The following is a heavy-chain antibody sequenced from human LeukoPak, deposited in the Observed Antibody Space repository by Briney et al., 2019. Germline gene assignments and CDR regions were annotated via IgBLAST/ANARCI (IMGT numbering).Heavy chain of an antibody. D-gene: IGHD1-1*01. CDR2: IYYSGST. CDR1: SGSISTSNYY. Sequence: PSETLSLTCTVSSGSISTSNYYWGWVRQPPGKALEWIGTIYYSGSTYYNPSLKSRVTISVDTSKNQFSLKLSSVTAADTAVYYCARGGQLERKYYYYMDVWGKGTTVTISS. V-gene: IGHV4-39*07. CDR3: ARGGQLERKYYYYMDV. J-gene: IGHJ6*03.